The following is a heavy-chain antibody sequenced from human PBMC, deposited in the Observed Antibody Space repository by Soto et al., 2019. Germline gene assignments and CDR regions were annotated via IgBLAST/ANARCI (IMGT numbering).Heavy chain of an antibody. Sequence: GGSLRLSCAASGFTFSSYGMHWVRQAPGKGLEWVAVIWYDGSNKYYADSVKVRFTISRDNSKNTLYLQMNSLRAEDTAVYYCARDQGSSWYSNWFDPWGQGTLVTVSS. CDR1: GFTFSSYG. V-gene: IGHV3-33*01. D-gene: IGHD6-13*01. J-gene: IGHJ5*02. CDR3: ARDQGSSWYSNWFDP. CDR2: IWYDGSNK.